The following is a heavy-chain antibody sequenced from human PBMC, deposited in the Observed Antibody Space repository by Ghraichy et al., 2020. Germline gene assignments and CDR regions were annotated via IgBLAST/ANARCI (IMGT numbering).Heavy chain of an antibody. Sequence: GGSLRLSCAASGFTFSSYAMSWVRQAPGKGLEWVSAISGSGGSTYYADSVKGRFTISRDNSKNTLYLQMNSLRAEDTAVYYCAKDHPPSRWGIAVAGMADYWGQGTLVTVSS. CDR3: AKDHPPSRWGIAVAGMADY. V-gene: IGHV3-23*01. CDR2: ISGSGGST. J-gene: IGHJ4*02. D-gene: IGHD6-19*01. CDR1: GFTFSSYA.